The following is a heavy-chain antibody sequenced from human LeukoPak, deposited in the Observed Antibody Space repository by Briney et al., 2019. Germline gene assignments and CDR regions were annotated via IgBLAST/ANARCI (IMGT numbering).Heavy chain of an antibody. J-gene: IGHJ4*02. CDR2: INHSGST. V-gene: IGHV4-34*01. CDR3: AWIQLYPHIDY. D-gene: IGHD5-18*01. Sequence: PSETLSLTCAVYGGSFSGYYWSWIRQPPGKGLEWIGEINHSGSTNYNPSLKSRVTISVDTSKNQFSLKLSSVTAADTAVYYCAWIQLYPHIDYWGQGTLVTVSS. CDR1: GGSFSGYY.